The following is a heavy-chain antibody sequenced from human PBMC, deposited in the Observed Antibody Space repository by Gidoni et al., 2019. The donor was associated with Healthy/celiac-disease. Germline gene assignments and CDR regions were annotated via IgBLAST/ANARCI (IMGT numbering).Heavy chain of an antibody. D-gene: IGHD3-3*01. CDR3: AKGHTLRFLYYYGMDV. Sequence: EVQLLESGGGLVQPGGSLRLSCAASGFTFSSYAMRWVRQAPGKGLEWVSAISGSGGSTYYADSVKGRFTISRDNSKNTLYLQMNSLRAEDTAVYYCAKGHTLRFLYYYGMDVWGQGTTVTVSS. CDR1: GFTFSSYA. J-gene: IGHJ6*02. CDR2: ISGSGGST. V-gene: IGHV3-23*01.